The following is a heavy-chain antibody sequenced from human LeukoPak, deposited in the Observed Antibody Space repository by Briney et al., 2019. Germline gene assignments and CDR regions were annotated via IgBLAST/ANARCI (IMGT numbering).Heavy chain of an antibody. Sequence: GGSLRLSCEASGFTFSSYWMSWVRQAPGKGLEWVANIKRDGSEKYYVDSVKGRFTISRDNAKNSLYLQMNSLRVEDTAMYYCARAIAAAGSAWGQGTLVTVSS. CDR2: IKRDGSEK. J-gene: IGHJ5*02. CDR3: ARAIAAAGSA. CDR1: GFTFSSYW. D-gene: IGHD6-13*01. V-gene: IGHV3-7*04.